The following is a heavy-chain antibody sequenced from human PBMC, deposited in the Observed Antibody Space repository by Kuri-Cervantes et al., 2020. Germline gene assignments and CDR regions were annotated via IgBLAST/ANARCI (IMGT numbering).Heavy chain of an antibody. CDR2: INHKRKT. D-gene: IGHD3-22*01. CDR3: ASERMYYYDSSGS. V-gene: IGHV4-34*10. Sequence: SETLSLTCAVYGGSFSDYYWTWIRQPPGKGLEWIGEINHKRKTNYNPSLKSRITLSVDTSKNQFSLKLSAVTAADTAVYYCASERMYYYDSSGSWGQGTLVTVSS. J-gene: IGHJ5*02. CDR1: GGSFSDYY.